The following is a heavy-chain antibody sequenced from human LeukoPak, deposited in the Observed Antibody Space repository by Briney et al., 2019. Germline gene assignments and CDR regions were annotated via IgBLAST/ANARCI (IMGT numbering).Heavy chain of an antibody. V-gene: IGHV4-4*07. CDR2: ISTSANT. CDR3: ARAVRFSSSWYFDS. CDR1: GGSINSYY. J-gene: IGHJ4*02. Sequence: SETLSLTCTVSGGSINSYYWTWIRQPAGKGLEWIGRISTSANTGFNPPLKSRVTMSLDTSKNQFSLALSSVTATDTAVYYCARAVRFSSSWYFDSWGQGTLVTVSS. D-gene: IGHD6-13*01.